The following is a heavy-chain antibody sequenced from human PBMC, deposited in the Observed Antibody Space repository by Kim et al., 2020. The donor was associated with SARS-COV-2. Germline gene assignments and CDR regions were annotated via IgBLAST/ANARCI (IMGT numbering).Heavy chain of an antibody. V-gene: IGHV5-51*01. CDR3: ARQPGVYSSSPFDY. D-gene: IGHD6-6*01. J-gene: IGHJ4*02. Sequence: PSFQGQVTISADKPISTAYLQWSSLKASDTAMYYCARQPGVYSSSPFDYWGQGTLVTVSS.